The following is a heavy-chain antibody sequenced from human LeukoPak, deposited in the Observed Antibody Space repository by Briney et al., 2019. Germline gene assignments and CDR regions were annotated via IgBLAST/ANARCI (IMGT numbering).Heavy chain of an antibody. CDR2: IYYSGST. Sequence: SETLSHTCTVSGGSISSYYWSWIRQPPGKGLEWIGYIYYSGSTNYNPSLKSRVTISVDTSKNQFSLKLSSATAADTAVYYCAGAAAGTFVDYWGQGTLVTVSS. V-gene: IGHV4-59*01. CDR1: GGSISSYY. J-gene: IGHJ4*02. CDR3: AGAAAGTFVDY. D-gene: IGHD6-13*01.